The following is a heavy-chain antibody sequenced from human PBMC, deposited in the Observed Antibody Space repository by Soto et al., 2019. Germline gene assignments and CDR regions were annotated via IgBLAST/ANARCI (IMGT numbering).Heavy chain of an antibody. J-gene: IGHJ4*02. CDR3: ARDPAYSSFDH. Sequence: DVQLVESGGGLVQPGGSLRLSCAASGLSFSESWMSWVRQAPGKGLEFVANIKEDGSVRNYVDSVKGRFTISRDNAKNSVYLQMNNLRDEDTAVYYCARDPAYSSFDHWGQGTLVTVSS. V-gene: IGHV3-7*01. CDR1: GLSFSESW. D-gene: IGHD6-13*01. CDR2: IKEDGSVR.